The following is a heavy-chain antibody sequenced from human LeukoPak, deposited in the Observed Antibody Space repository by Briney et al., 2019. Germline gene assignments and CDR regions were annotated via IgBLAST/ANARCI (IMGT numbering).Heavy chain of an antibody. J-gene: IGHJ3*02. CDR2: IYYSGST. CDR1: GGSISSYY. CDR3: ARQGYSYGFSVNDAFDI. V-gene: IGHV4-59*08. Sequence: SETLSLTCTVSGGSISSYYWSWIRQPPGKGLEWIGYIYYSGSTNYNPSLKSRVTISVDTSKNQFSLKLSSVTAADTAVYYCARQGYSYGFSVNDAFDIWGQGTMVTVSS. D-gene: IGHD5-18*01.